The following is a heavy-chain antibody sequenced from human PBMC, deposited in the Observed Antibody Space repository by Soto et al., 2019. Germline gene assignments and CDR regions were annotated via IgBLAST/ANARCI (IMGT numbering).Heavy chain of an antibody. CDR2: IRGKADSYAT. CDR1: GFTFSGSA. V-gene: IGHV3-73*02. D-gene: IGHD1-26*01. Sequence: EVQLVESGGGLVQPGGSLKLSCAASGFTFSGSAMHWVRQASGKGLEWVGRIRGKADSYATAYAASVNGRFTISRDESKGTAYLQMNSLKTEDTAVYYCARLSSGSSDIWGQGTMVTVSS. J-gene: IGHJ3*02. CDR3: ARLSSGSSDI.